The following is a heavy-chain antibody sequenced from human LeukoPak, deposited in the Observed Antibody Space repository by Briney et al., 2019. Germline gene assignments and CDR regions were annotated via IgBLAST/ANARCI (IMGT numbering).Heavy chain of an antibody. V-gene: IGHV3-66*01. D-gene: IGHD6-6*01. CDR3: ARYPYSTSSWPDP. Sequence: GGSLRLSCAASGLTVSSDYKSWVRQAPGKGLEWVSVIYSGGGTYYADSARGRFTISRDNSKNTLYLQLNSLRAEDTAVYYCARYPYSTSSWPDPWGQGTLVTVSS. CDR2: IYSGGGT. CDR1: GLTVSSDY. J-gene: IGHJ5*02.